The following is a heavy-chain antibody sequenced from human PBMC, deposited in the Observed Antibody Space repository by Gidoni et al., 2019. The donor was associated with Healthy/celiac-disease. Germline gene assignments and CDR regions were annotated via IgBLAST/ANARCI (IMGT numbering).Heavy chain of an antibody. V-gene: IGHV3-23*01. CDR1: GLTFSCYA. J-gene: IGHJ5*02. D-gene: IGHD3-10*01. Sequence: EVQLLEYGGGLFQPGGSLRLSCAASGLTFSCYAMSWVRQAPGKVLEWVSAISGSGGSTYYADSVKGRFTISRDNSKNTLYLQMNSLRAEDTAVYYCAKDPSIDFFGYYGSGSYSSWGQGTLVTVSS. CDR3: AKDPSIDFFGYYGSGSYSS. CDR2: ISGSGGST.